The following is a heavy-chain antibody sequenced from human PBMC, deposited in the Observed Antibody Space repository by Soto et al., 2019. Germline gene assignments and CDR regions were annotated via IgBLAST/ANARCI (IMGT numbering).Heavy chain of an antibody. CDR1: GFTFSSYS. V-gene: IGHV3-21*01. J-gene: IGHJ4*02. CDR3: ASMTTVTTFRFDY. Sequence: GGSLRLSCAASGFTFSSYSMNWVRQAPGKGLEWVSSISSSSSYIYYADSVEGRFTISRDNAKNSLYLQMNSLRAEDTAVYYCASMTTVTTFRFDYWGQGTLVTVSS. D-gene: IGHD4-17*01. CDR2: ISSSSSYI.